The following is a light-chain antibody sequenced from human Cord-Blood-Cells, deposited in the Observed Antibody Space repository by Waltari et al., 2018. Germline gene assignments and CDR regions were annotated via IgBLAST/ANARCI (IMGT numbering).Light chain of an antibody. CDR3: QTWGTGIHWV. CDR2: LNSDGSH. V-gene: IGLV4-69*01. Sequence: QLVLTQSPSASASLGASVTLTCTLSSGPSSYAIAWHQQQPEKGPRYLMKLNSDGSHSKGDGIPDRFSGSSSGAERYLTISSLQSEDEADYYCQTWGTGIHWVFGGGTKLTVL. J-gene: IGLJ3*02. CDR1: SGPSSYA.